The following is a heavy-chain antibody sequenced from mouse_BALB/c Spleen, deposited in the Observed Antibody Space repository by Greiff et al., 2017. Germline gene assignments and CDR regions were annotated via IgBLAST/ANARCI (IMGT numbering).Heavy chain of an antibody. V-gene: IGHV5-17*02. CDR1: GFTFSSFG. J-gene: IGHJ3*01. CDR3: ARSGYDYEWFAY. D-gene: IGHD2-4*01. Sequence: EVKLMESGGGLVQPGGSRKLSCAASGFTFSSFGMHWVRQAPEKGLEWVAYISSGSSTIYYADTVKGRFTISRDNPKNTLFLQMTSLRSEDTAMYYCARSGYDYEWFAYWGQGTLVTVSA. CDR2: ISSGSSTI.